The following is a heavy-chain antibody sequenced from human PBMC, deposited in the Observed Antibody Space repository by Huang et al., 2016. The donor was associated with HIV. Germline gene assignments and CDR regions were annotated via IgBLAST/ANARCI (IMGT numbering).Heavy chain of an antibody. CDR3: ARLPGSIPMIRGVITDPY. D-gene: IGHD3-10*01. Sequence: QLQLQESGPGFVKPSETLSLTCTVSGGSIRRDNYYWGWIRQPPGKGLEWIGSIYYSVCTYYNPSLKSRVTITVDTTKNQFARKMRSVTAADTSVYYCARLPGSIPMIRGVITDPYWGQGTLVTVSS. CDR1: GGSIRRDNYY. J-gene: IGHJ4*02. CDR2: IYYSVCT. V-gene: IGHV4-39*01.